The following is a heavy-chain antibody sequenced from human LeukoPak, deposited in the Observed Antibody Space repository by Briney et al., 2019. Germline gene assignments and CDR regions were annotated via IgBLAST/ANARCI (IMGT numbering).Heavy chain of an antibody. J-gene: IGHJ4*02. V-gene: IGHV1-69*04. Sequence: SVKVSCKASGGTFSSYAISWVRQAPGQGREWKGRIIPILGIANYAQKFQGRVTITADKSTSTAYMELSSLRSEDTAVYYCARNRMVRGDTADYWGQGTLVTVSS. CDR3: ARNRMVRGDTADY. CDR1: GGTFSSYA. CDR2: IIPILGIA. D-gene: IGHD3-10*01.